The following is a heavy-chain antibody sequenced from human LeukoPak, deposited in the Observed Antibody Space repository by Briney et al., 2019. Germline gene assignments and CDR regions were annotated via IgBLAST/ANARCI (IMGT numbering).Heavy chain of an antibody. CDR3: ARASLVISSVAARPRFLLY. D-gene: IGHD6-6*01. CDR2: INPNSGGT. J-gene: IGHJ4*02. V-gene: IGHV1-2*02. Sequence: ASVKVSCKASGYTFTGYYMHWVRQAPGQGLEWMGWINPNSGGTNYAQKFQGRVTMTRDTSISTAYMELSRLRSDDMAVYYCARASLVISSVAARPRFLLYWGQGTLVTVSS. CDR1: GYTFTGYY.